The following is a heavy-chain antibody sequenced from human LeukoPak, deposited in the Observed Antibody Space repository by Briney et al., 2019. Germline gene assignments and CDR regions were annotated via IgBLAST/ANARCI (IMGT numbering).Heavy chain of an antibody. Sequence: AGGSLRLSCAASGFTFSSYGMHWVRQAPGKGLEWVAVISYDGSTKYYADSVKGRFTISRDNSKNILYLQMNSLRPEDTAVYFCAKDESTVTTIDYWGQGTLVTVSS. CDR1: GFTFSSYG. CDR3: AKDESTVTTIDY. V-gene: IGHV3-30*18. D-gene: IGHD4-17*01. CDR2: ISYDGSTK. J-gene: IGHJ4*02.